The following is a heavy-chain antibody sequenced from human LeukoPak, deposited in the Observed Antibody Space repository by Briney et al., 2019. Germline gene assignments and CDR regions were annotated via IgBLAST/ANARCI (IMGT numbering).Heavy chain of an antibody. V-gene: IGHV4-39*01. CDR3: AKWLLFNRYYYGIDV. CDR2: TYYSGST. J-gene: IGHJ6*02. Sequence: SETLSLTCTVSGGSISNSNYYWDWIRQPPGKGLEWIGTTYYSGSTYYNPFLKDRVTISVDTSKNQFSLRLSSVNPADTAVYYCAKWLLFNRYYYGIDVWGRGTTVTVSS. CDR1: GGSISNSNYY. D-gene: IGHD5-24*01.